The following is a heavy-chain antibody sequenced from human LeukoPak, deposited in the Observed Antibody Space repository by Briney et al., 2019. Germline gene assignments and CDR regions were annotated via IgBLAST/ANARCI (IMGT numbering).Heavy chain of an antibody. CDR3: AKGSTCGGDCYYFDY. V-gene: IGHV3-23*01. CDR2: ISGSGGST. J-gene: IGHJ4*02. CDR1: GFTFSSYA. Sequence: GGSLRLSCAASGFTFSSYAMNWVRQAPGKGLEWVSGISGSGGSTHYADSVKGRFTISRDNSKNTLYLQMNTLRAEDTAVYYCAKGSTCGGDCYYFDYWGQGILVTVSS. D-gene: IGHD2-21*02.